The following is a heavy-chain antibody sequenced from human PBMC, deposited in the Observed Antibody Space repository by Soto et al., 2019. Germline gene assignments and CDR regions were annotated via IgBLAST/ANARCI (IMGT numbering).Heavy chain of an antibody. J-gene: IGHJ3*02. CDR1: GYTFTSYW. CDR3: ARRIPVAGSDAFDI. V-gene: IGHV5-10-1*01. D-gene: IGHD6-19*01. CDR2: IDPTDSYT. Sequence: GESLKISCKGSGYTFTSYWINWVRQMPGKGLEWMGRIDPTDSYTNYSPSFQGHVTISTDRSISTAYLQWSSLKASDSAMYYCARRIPVAGSDAFDIWGQGTMVTVSS.